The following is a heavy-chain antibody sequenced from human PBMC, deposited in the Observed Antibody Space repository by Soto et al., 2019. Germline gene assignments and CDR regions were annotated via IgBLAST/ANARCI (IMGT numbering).Heavy chain of an antibody. V-gene: IGHV3-23*01. CDR2: ISGSVSST. CDR3: AKSPGSGWAYYYYGMDV. Sequence: EVQLLESGGGLVQPGGSLRLSCAASGFTFSSYAMSWVRQAPGKGLEWVSAISGSVSSTYYADSVKGRFTISRDNSRKTLYLQMNGLRAEDTAVYYCAKSPGSGWAYYYYGMDVWGQGTTVTVAS. D-gene: IGHD6-19*01. CDR1: GFTFSSYA. J-gene: IGHJ6*02.